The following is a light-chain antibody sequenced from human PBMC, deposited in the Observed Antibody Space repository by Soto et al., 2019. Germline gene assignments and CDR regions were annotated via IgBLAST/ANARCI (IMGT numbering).Light chain of an antibody. CDR2: ATS. V-gene: IGLV2-23*01. Sequence: QSALTQPAAVSGSPGQSITISCTGTSSDVGNYNLVSWYQQYPGKAPKLMIYATSKRPSGVSNRFSGSKSGDTASLTISGLQAEDEAAYYCTSFARGSTLVFGGGTKLTVL. J-gene: IGLJ3*02. CDR3: TSFARGSTLV. CDR1: SSDVGNYNL.